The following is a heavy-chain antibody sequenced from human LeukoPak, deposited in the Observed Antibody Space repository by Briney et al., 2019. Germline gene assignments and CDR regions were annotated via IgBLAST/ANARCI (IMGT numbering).Heavy chain of an antibody. CDR3: AKYGSGSPV. D-gene: IGHD3-10*01. Sequence: SQTLSLTCTVSGGSISSGDYYWSWIRQPPGKGLEWIGYICYSGSPYSNPSLKSRLTISVDTSKNQFSLKLSTVTAADTAVYYCAKYGSGSPVWGQGTLVTVSS. CDR2: ICYSGSP. J-gene: IGHJ4*02. V-gene: IGHV4-30-4*01. CDR1: GGSISSGDYY.